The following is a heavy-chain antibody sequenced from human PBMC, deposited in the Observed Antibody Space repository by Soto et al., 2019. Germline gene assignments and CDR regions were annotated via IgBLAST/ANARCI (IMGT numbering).Heavy chain of an antibody. Sequence: QLQLQESGSGLVKPSQTLSLTCAVSGGSISSGGYSWSWIRQPPGKGLEWIGYIYHSGSTYYNPSLKSRVTISVDRTTNQFSLKLSSVTAADTAVYYCASTSAALYFDYWGQGTLVTVSS. J-gene: IGHJ4*02. CDR2: IYHSGST. V-gene: IGHV4-30-2*01. CDR3: ASTSAALYFDY. D-gene: IGHD2-2*01. CDR1: GGSISSGGYS.